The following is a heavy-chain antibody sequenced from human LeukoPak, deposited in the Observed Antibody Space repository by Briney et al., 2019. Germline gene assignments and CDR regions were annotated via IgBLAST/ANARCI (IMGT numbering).Heavy chain of an antibody. V-gene: IGHV4-59*01. CDR3: ARLYSGYDSSDFDY. CDR1: GASISSYY. CDR2: VHYTGST. J-gene: IGHJ4*02. D-gene: IGHD5-12*01. Sequence: SETLSLTCTVSGASISSYYWSWIRQPPGKGLEWIGHVHYTGSTSQNPSLQSRVTISIDTSKNQFSLKLSSVTAADTAVYYCARLYSGYDSSDFDYWGQGTLVTVSS.